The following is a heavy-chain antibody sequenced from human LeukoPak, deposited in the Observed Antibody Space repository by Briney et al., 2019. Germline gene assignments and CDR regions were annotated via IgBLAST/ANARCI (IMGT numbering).Heavy chain of an antibody. CDR1: GYSFPNYW. J-gene: IGHJ4*02. CDR2: IYPGDSDT. Sequence: GESLQISCKGSGYSFPNYWIGWVRQMPGKGLEWMGIIYPGDSDTTYSPSFQGQVTISADKSISTAYLQWSSLKASDTAMYYCARRGPVVGVLYFDYWGQGTLVTVSS. V-gene: IGHV5-51*01. CDR3: ARRGPVVGVLYFDY. D-gene: IGHD6-19*01.